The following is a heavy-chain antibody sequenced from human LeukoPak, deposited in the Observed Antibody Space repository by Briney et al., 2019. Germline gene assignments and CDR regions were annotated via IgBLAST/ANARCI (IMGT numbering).Heavy chain of an antibody. CDR3: ARDLKRADGAYCGGDCYNEDAFDI. Sequence: ASVKVSCKVSGYTLTELSMHWVRQAPGQGLEWMGWINPNSGGTNYAQKFQGRVTMTRDTSISTAYMELSRLRSDDTAVYYCARDLKRADGAYCGGDCYNEDAFDIWGQGTMVTVSS. CDR2: INPNSGGT. D-gene: IGHD2-21*02. V-gene: IGHV1-2*02. J-gene: IGHJ3*02. CDR1: GYTLTELS.